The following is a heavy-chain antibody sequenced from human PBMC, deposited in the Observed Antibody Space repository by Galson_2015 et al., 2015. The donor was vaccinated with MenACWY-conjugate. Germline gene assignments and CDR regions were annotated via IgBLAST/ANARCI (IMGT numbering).Heavy chain of an antibody. CDR3: ARLGGNYRTTSHFDY. CDR1: GFTFSTYW. D-gene: IGHD1-26*01. V-gene: IGHV3-74*01. Sequence: SLRLSCAASGFTFSTYWMHWVRQAPGKGLVWVSRINSDGRSTSYADSVKGRFTISRANAKNTLYLQMNSLRAEDTAVYYCARLGGNYRTTSHFDYWGQGTLVTVSS. CDR2: INSDGRST. J-gene: IGHJ4*02.